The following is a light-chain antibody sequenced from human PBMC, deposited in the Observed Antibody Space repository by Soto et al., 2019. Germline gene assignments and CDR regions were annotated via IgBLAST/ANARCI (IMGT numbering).Light chain of an antibody. CDR3: QQDNNWPPWT. Sequence: EIVMTQSPATLSVSPGERATLSCRASQSVSSNLAWYQQKPGQAPRLLIYGASARATGIPARFSGSGSGTEFTLNISSLQSKDFAVYYCQQDNNWPPWTFGQGTKVEIK. CDR2: GAS. V-gene: IGKV3-15*01. CDR1: QSVSSN. J-gene: IGKJ1*01.